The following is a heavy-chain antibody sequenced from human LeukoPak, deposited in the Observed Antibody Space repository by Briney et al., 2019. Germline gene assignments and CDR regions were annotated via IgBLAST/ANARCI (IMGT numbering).Heavy chain of an antibody. V-gene: IGHV4-59*01. D-gene: IGHD3-3*01. Sequence: SGTLSLTCTVTGGFMSSNYWSWIRQPPGKGLDGIGHIYYSGSTNYIPCLKSGVSISVDASKNQFSLRLNSVTAADTAVYYCARDSGGSGYLWFDPWGQGTLVTVSS. CDR3: ARDSGGSGYLWFDP. CDR1: GGFMSSNY. J-gene: IGHJ5*02. CDR2: IYYSGST.